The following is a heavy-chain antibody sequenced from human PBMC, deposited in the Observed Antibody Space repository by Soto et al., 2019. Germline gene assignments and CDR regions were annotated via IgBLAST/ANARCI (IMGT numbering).Heavy chain of an antibody. CDR1: GGSVSSGGSVNSGGYY. Sequence: QVQLQESGPGLVKPSETLSLICSVSGGSVSSGGSVNSGGYYWNWIRQPPGRGLEWIGYIYYRGSANYNPSLKSRVTISVDTSKNQFSLRLSSVTAADTAVYYCARKGPRLEEAFDYWGQGTLVTVSS. V-gene: IGHV4-61*08. D-gene: IGHD3-16*01. CDR3: ARKGPRLEEAFDY. J-gene: IGHJ4*02. CDR2: IYYRGSA.